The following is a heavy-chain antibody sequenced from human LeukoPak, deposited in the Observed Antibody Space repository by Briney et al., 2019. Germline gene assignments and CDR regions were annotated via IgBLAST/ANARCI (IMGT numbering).Heavy chain of an antibody. CDR3: ARGRRRIAAAGATPPAPYFDY. J-gene: IGHJ4*02. Sequence: GRSLRLSCAASGFTFSSYAMHWVRQAPGKGLEWVSSISSSSSYIYYADSVKGRFTISRDNAKNSLYLQMNSLRAEDTAVYYCARGRRRIAAAGATPPAPYFDYWGQGTLVTVSS. CDR2: ISSSSSYI. D-gene: IGHD6-13*01. V-gene: IGHV3-21*01. CDR1: GFTFSSYA.